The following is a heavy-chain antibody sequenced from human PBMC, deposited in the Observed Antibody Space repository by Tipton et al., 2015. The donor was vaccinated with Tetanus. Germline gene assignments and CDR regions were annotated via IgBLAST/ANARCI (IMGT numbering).Heavy chain of an antibody. D-gene: IGHD3-22*01. J-gene: IGHJ4*02. CDR2: IYYSGSA. CDR1: DGSISTFY. Sequence: TLSLTCSISDGSISTFYWSWIRQPPGKGLEWIGHIYYSGSANYNPSLKSRLTMSIDTSNDQLSLRLTSMTAADTAIYYCARFSYDSGGFYSYFDYWGRGTLVTVSS. CDR3: ARFSYDSGGFYSYFDY. V-gene: IGHV4-59*01.